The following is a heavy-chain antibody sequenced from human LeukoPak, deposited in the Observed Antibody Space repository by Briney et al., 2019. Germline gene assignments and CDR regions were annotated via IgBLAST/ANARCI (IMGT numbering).Heavy chain of an antibody. V-gene: IGHV3-21*01. D-gene: IGHD2-2*01. J-gene: IGHJ4*02. CDR3: AIIGLCSSTSCFNY. Sequence: GGSLRLSCAASGFTFSSYAMSWVRQAPGKGLQWVSSLSTSSPSIYYADSVKGRFTISRDNAKNSLYLQMNSLRAEDTAVYYCAIIGLCSSTSCFNYWGQGTLVTVSS. CDR2: LSTSSPSI. CDR1: GFTFSSYA.